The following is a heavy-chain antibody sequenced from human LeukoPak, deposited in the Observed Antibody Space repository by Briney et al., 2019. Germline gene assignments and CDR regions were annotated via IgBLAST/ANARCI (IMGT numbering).Heavy chain of an antibody. J-gene: IGHJ5*02. D-gene: IGHD6-13*01. CDR3: ARVTPIAAAGTYWFDP. V-gene: IGHV4-59*01. Sequence: SETLSLTCTVSGGSISTYYWNWIRQPPGKGLEWIGYIYHSGSTNYNPSLQSRVTISVDTSKNQFSLNLNSVTAADTAVYYCARVTPIAAAGTYWFDPWGQGTLVTVSS. CDR1: GGSISTYY. CDR2: IYHSGST.